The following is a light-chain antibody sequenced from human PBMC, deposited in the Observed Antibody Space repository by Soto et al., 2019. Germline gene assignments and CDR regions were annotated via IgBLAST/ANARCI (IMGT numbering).Light chain of an antibody. J-gene: IGKJ1*01. CDR3: QQSYSTPQKT. CDR1: QSVSSY. V-gene: IGKV1-39*01. Sequence: DIQMTQSPSSLSASVGDRVTITCRASQSVSSYLSWYQQKPGKAPKLLIYAASSLQSGVPSRFSGSGSGTDFTLTISSLQPEDFATYYCQQSYSTPQKTFGQGTKVEIK. CDR2: AAS.